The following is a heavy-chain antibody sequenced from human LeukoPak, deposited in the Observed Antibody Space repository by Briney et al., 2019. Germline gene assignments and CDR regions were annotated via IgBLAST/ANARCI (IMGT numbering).Heavy chain of an antibody. Sequence: GRSLRLSCAASGFTFSSYAMHWVRQAPGKGLEWVAVISYDGSNKYYADSVKGRFTISRDNSKNTLYLQMNSLRAEDTAVYYCARDVITMVRGVIGWFDPWGQGTLVTVSS. J-gene: IGHJ5*02. CDR3: ARDVITMVRGVIGWFDP. V-gene: IGHV3-30-3*01. CDR1: GFTFSSYA. CDR2: ISYDGSNK. D-gene: IGHD3-10*01.